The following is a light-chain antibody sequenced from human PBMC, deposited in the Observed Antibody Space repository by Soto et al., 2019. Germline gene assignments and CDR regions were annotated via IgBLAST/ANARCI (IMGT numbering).Light chain of an antibody. CDR1: SSDVGGYNY. CDR2: EVS. CDR3: SSYTCSSTWV. J-gene: IGLJ3*02. Sequence: QSALTQPASVSGSPGQSITISCTGTSSDVGGYNYVSWYQQHPGKAPKLMIYEVSNRPSGVSNRFSGSKSGNTASLTISGLQAEDEADYYCSSYTCSSTWVFGGGTQLTVL. V-gene: IGLV2-14*01.